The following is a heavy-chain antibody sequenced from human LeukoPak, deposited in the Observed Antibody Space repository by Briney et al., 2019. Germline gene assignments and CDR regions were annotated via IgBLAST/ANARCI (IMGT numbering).Heavy chain of an antibody. D-gene: IGHD6-13*01. Sequence: SETLSLTCTVSGGSISSGSYYWSWIRQPAGKGLEWIGRIYTSGSTNYNPSLKSRVTISVDTSKNQFSLNLSSVTAADTAVYYCARFSSIAAAFDYWGLGTLVTVSS. CDR2: IYTSGST. J-gene: IGHJ4*02. CDR1: GGSISSGSYY. CDR3: ARFSSIAAAFDY. V-gene: IGHV4-61*02.